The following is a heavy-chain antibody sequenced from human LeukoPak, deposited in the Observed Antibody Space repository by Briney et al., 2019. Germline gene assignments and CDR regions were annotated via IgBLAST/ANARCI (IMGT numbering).Heavy chain of an antibody. Sequence: SETLSLTCTVSGGSISSSSYYWGWIRQLPGKGLEWIGSIYYSGSTYYNPSLKSRVTISVDTSKNQFSLKLSSVTAADMAVYYCARVYGSGSYYNGYYYYYMDVWGKGTTVTISS. CDR1: GGSISSSSYY. CDR2: IYYSGST. J-gene: IGHJ6*03. V-gene: IGHV4-39*01. D-gene: IGHD3-10*01. CDR3: ARVYGSGSYYNGYYYYYMDV.